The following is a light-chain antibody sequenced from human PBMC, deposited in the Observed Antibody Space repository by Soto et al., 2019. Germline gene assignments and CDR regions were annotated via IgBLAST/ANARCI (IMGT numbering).Light chain of an antibody. Sequence: EIVFTQSPGTLSLSLGERATLSCRASQSVSSNYVAWYQQKPGQAPSLLIYGTSNRAAGIPDRFSGSGSGTDFSLTISRLEPEDFAVYYCQHYGSSPPDTFGQGTKLEIK. CDR1: QSVSSNY. V-gene: IGKV3-20*01. J-gene: IGKJ2*01. CDR2: GTS. CDR3: QHYGSSPPDT.